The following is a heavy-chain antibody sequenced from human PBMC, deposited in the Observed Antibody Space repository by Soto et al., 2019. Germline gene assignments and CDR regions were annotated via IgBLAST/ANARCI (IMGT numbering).Heavy chain of an antibody. J-gene: IGHJ4*02. V-gene: IGHV2-5*02. CDR3: VHTPAHCSGTACKYFDF. CDR1: AFSLTTNTVG. Sequence: QITLKESGPTLVSPTQTLTLTCTFSAFSLTTNTVGVGWIRQPPGKALQWLTNIYGDDAKWYSPSLKNRLTITKDTSKNQVVLSMSNMDPVDTATYYCVHTPAHCSGTACKYFDFWGLGTLVTVSS. D-gene: IGHD2-15*01. CDR2: IYGDDAK.